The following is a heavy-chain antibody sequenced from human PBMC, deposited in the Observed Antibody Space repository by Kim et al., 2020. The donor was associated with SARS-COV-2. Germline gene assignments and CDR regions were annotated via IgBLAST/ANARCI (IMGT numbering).Heavy chain of an antibody. CDR1: GASISSYY. CDR2: IYNGGTI. J-gene: IGHJ4*02. CDR3: SRQPPTFRTDY. V-gene: IGHV4-59*08. Sequence: SETLSLTCTVSGASISSYYWSWIRQTPGKGLEWIGFIYNGGTIYYNPSLKSRLTMSVDTSKNQFSLTLSSVTAADTAVYYCSRQPPTFRTDYWGQGKLVTVSS.